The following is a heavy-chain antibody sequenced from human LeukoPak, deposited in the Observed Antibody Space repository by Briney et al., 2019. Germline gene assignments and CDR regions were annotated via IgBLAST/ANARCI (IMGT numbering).Heavy chain of an antibody. J-gene: IGHJ6*02. Sequence: GGSLRLSCAVSGFTLSSNWMHWVRQDPRKGLVWVSRISGDGRNINYADSVRGRFTISRDNAKNTLYLQMNTLRVEDTAVYYCTRDLMDYDVSTGLHHYYMDVWGQGTTVTVSS. CDR3: TRDLMDYDVSTGLHHYYMDV. V-gene: IGHV3-74*01. CDR1: GFTLSSNW. D-gene: IGHD3-9*01. CDR2: ISGDGRNI.